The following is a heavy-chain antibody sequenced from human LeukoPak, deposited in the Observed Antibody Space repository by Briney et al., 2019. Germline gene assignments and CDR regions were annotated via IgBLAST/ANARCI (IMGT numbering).Heavy chain of an antibody. D-gene: IGHD5/OR15-5a*01. V-gene: IGHV3-64*01. CDR3: ARVLRSGEATELAYYYYYMDV. J-gene: IGHJ6*03. CDR2: ISSNGGST. CDR1: GFTFSSYA. Sequence: GGSLRLSCAASGFTFSSYAMHWVRQAPGKGLEYVSAISSNGGSTYYANSVKGRFTISRDNSKNTLYLQMGSLRAEDMAVYYCARVLRSGEATELAYYYYYMDVRRKGPTVTVSS.